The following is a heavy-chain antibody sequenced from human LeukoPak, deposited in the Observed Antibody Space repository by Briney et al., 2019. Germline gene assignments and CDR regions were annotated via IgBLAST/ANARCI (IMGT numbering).Heavy chain of an antibody. CDR1: GFTFDYYA. J-gene: IGHJ2*01. CDR2: ISWNSGSI. CDR3: AKVALYWYFDL. Sequence: GGSLRLSCAASGFTFDYYAMHWVQQVQGKGLEWVSGISWNSGSIAYADSVKGRFPISRDNANNSVYLQINSLRAEDTALYYGAKVALYWYFDLWGRGTLVTVSS. V-gene: IGHV3-9*01.